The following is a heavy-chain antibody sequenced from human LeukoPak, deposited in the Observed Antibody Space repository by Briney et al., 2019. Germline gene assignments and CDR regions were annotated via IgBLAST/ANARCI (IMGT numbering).Heavy chain of an antibody. Sequence: GGSLRLSCAASGFTFFSYGIHWVRQAPGKGLEWVAVISYDGGYQYYVDSVKGRFTLSRDNSKNTVYLQLNSLRAEDTAVYYCAKDRRMMSPHYGMDVWGQGTTVTVSS. CDR2: ISYDGGYQ. J-gene: IGHJ6*02. D-gene: IGHD3-16*01. CDR1: GFTFFSYG. V-gene: IGHV3-30*18. CDR3: AKDRRMMSPHYGMDV.